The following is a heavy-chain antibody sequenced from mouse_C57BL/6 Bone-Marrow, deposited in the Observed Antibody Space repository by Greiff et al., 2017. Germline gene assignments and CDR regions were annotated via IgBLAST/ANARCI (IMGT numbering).Heavy chain of an antibody. CDR3: ARGYGYDYAMDY. J-gene: IGHJ4*01. Sequence: EVQLQQSGPELVKPGASVKISCKASGYSFTDYNMNWVKQSNGKSLEWIGEITPNYGTTSYNQKFKGKATLTVDQSSSTAYMQLNSLTSEDSAVYYGARGYGYDYAMDYWGQGTSVTVTS. V-gene: IGHV1-39*01. D-gene: IGHD2-2*01. CDR1: GYSFTDYN. CDR2: ITPNYGTT.